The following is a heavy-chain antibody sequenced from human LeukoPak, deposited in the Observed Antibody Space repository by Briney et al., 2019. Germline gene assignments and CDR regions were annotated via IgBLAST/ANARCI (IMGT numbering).Heavy chain of an antibody. CDR1: GYTFTSYG. CDR3: AREAAGDSHGYSRTDY. CDR2: ISAYNGNT. Sequence: ASVKVSCKASGYTFTSYGITWVRQAPGQGLEWMGWISAYNGNTNYVQNLQGRVTMTTDTSTSTAYMELRSLRSDDTAVYYCAREAAGDSHGYSRTDYWGQGTLVSVSS. J-gene: IGHJ4*02. D-gene: IGHD5-18*01. V-gene: IGHV1-18*01.